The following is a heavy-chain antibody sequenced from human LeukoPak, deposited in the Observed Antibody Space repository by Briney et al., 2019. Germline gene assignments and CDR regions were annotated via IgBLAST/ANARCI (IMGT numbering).Heavy chain of an antibody. J-gene: IGHJ3*02. CDR2: IYHSGST. Sequence: SQTLSLTCTVSGGSISRSGYYWSWIRQPPGKGLEWIGYIYHSGSTYYNPSLKSRVTISVDRSKNQFSLKLSSVTAADTAVYYCARANYDRNDAFDIWGQGTMVTDSS. V-gene: IGHV4-30-2*01. D-gene: IGHD3-22*01. CDR3: ARANYDRNDAFDI. CDR1: GGSISRSGYY.